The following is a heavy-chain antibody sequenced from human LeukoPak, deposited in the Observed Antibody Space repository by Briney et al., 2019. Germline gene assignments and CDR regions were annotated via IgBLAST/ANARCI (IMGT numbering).Heavy chain of an antibody. J-gene: IGHJ5*01. CDR2: MNPNSGNT. CDR1: GYSFTSYD. D-gene: IGHD3-9*01. Sequence: ASVKVSCKASGYSFTSYDINWVRQATGQGLEWMGWMNPNSGNTGYAQKFQGRVAMTRSTPLTTAYMELSSLTSEDTAVFYCAKDRGVLTGYLPDSWGQGTLVTVSS. CDR3: AKDRGVLTGYLPDS. V-gene: IGHV1-8*01.